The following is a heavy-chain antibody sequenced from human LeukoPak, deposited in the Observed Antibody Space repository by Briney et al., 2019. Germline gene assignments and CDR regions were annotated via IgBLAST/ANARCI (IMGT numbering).Heavy chain of an antibody. Sequence: NPSETLSLTCAVSGGSISSGGYSWSWIRQPPGKGLEWIGYIYHSGSTYYNPSLKSRVTISVDRSKNQFSLKLSSVTAADTAVYYCAREGDLYGDYYFDYWGQGTLVTVSS. CDR2: IYHSGST. CDR3: AREGDLYGDYYFDY. CDR1: GGSISSGGYS. D-gene: IGHD4-17*01. J-gene: IGHJ4*02. V-gene: IGHV4-30-2*01.